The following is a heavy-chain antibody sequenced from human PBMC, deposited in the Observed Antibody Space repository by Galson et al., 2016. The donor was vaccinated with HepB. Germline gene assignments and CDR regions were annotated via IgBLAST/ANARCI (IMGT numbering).Heavy chain of an antibody. CDR3: AKESAIHCGGDCAAFDI. CDR2: MSYDGSHT. V-gene: IGHV3-30*18. CDR1: GFTFSSYG. J-gene: IGHJ3*02. Sequence: SLRLSCAASGFTFSSYGMHWVRQAPGKGLEWVAVMSYDGSHTCHAESVKGRFTISRDNSKNTLYLQMNNLRAEDTAVYYCAKESAIHCGGDCAAFDIWGQGTMVSVSS. D-gene: IGHD2-21*02.